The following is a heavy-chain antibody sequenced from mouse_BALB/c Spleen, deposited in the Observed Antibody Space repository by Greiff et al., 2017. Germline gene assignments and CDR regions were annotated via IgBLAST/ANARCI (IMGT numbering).Heavy chain of an antibody. V-gene: IGHV1-9*01. CDR2: ILPGSGST. CDR3: ASRYRYDAGAWFAY. J-gene: IGHJ3*01. D-gene: IGHD2-14*01. CDR1: GYTFSSYW. Sequence: VKVVESGAELMKPGASVKISCKATGYTFSSYWIEWVKQRPGHGLEWIGEILPGSGSTNYNEKFKGKATFTADTSSNTAYMQLSSLTSEDSAVYYCASRYRYDAGAWFAYWGQGTLVTVSA.